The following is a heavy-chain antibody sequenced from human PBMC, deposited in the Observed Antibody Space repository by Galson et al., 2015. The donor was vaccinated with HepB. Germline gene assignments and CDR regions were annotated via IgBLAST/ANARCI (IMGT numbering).Heavy chain of an antibody. V-gene: IGHV3-21*01. CDR3: ARYCSGDNCHSAFDI. Sequence: SLRLSCAASGFTFGLYGMNWVRQAPGKGLEWVSTIITSSTYIHYADSVKGRFTASRDNAKGSLYLQMDSLRTEDTAVYFCARYCSGDNCHSAFDIWGQGTMVTASS. D-gene: IGHD2-15*01. CDR2: IITSSTYI. J-gene: IGHJ3*02. CDR1: GFTFGLYG.